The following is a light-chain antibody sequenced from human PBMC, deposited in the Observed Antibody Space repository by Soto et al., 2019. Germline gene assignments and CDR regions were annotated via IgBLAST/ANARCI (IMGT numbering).Light chain of an antibody. CDR1: SSNIGANYD. J-gene: IGLJ1*01. CDR3: QSYDSSLNRV. CDR2: GDN. V-gene: IGLV1-40*01. Sequence: QSVLSQPPSVSVAPGQRITISCTRSSSNIGANYDVHWYRQVPGTAPKLLMSGDNNRPSGVADRFSGSKSGTSASLAITRLQAEDEADYYCQSYDSSLNRVFGTGTKVTVL.